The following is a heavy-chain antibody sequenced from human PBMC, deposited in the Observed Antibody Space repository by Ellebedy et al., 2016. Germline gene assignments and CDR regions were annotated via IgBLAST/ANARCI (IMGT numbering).Heavy chain of an antibody. D-gene: IGHD5-12*01. CDR2: ISSSSSTI. J-gene: IGHJ4*02. CDR3: AKEPYGGYPAFFDY. CDR1: GFTFSSYS. Sequence: GESLKISCAASGFTFSSYSMNWVRQAPGKGLEWVSYISSSSSTIYYADSVKGRFTISRDNAKNSLYLQMNSLRDEDTAVYYCAKEPYGGYPAFFDYWGQGTLVTVSS. V-gene: IGHV3-48*02.